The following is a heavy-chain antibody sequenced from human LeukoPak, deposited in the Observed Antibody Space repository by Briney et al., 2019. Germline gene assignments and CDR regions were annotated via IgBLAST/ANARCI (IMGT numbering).Heavy chain of an antibody. J-gene: IGHJ4*02. CDR1: GFTFSSNA. CDR3: AKVASRNYYASGSYEDY. D-gene: IGHD3-10*01. V-gene: IGHV3-23*01. Sequence: GGSLRLSCAASGFTFSSNAMSWVRQAPGKGLEWVSRITGSGVSTDYAGSVKGRFTISRDNSKNTLYLEMNSLRAEDTAVYYCAKVASRNYYASGSYEDYWGQGTLVTVSS. CDR2: ITGSGVST.